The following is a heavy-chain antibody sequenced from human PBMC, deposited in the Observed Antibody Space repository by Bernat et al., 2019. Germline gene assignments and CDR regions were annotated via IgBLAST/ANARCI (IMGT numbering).Heavy chain of an antibody. D-gene: IGHD2-21*01. CDR1: GFTFTTSA. J-gene: IGHJ4*02. CDR3: AADFGALVGIADY. V-gene: IGHV1-58*01. Sequence: QMQLVQSGPEVKKPGTSVKVSCKASGFTFTTSAVQWVRQTRGQRLEWIGWIVVGTANTNYAQKFQERVTITRDTSTSTAYMELSSLRTEDTAVYYCAADFGALVGIADYWGQGTLVTVSS. CDR2: IVVGTANT.